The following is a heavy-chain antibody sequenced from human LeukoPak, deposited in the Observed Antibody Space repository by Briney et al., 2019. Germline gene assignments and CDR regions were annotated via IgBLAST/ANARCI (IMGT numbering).Heavy chain of an antibody. Sequence: TGRSLRLSCAASGFTFNRYAMHWVRQAPGKGLEWVAFIWYDGSSKYYADSVKGRFTVSRDNSKNTLYLQMNSLRAEDTAVYYCAKDERGYYDSSGFFGAIDYWGQGSLVSVSS. CDR3: AKDERGYYDSSGFFGAIDY. J-gene: IGHJ4*02. CDR2: IWYDGSSK. V-gene: IGHV3-33*06. CDR1: GFTFNRYA. D-gene: IGHD3-22*01.